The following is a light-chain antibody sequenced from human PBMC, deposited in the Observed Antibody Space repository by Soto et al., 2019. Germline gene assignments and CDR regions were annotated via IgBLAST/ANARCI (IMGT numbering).Light chain of an antibody. CDR2: DAS. CDR3: HQYGSSLGT. J-gene: IGKJ2*01. V-gene: IGKV3-20*01. CDR1: QSVSTN. Sequence: ESVMTLSPATLSVSPGERATLSCRASQSVSTNLAWYQRKPGHTPRLLIYDASTRATGVPLRFSGSGSGTDFTLTISRLEPEDFAVYYCHQYGSSLGTFGQGTKVDIK.